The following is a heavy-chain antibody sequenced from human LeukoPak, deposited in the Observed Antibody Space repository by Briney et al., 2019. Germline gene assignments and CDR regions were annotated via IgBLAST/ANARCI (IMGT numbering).Heavy chain of an antibody. CDR2: ISGSGGSI. CDR3: ARGVRDFDWLFDY. V-gene: IGHV3-21*01. Sequence: GGSLRLSCAASGLTFSSQAINWVRQAPGKGLEWVSGISGSGGSIYYADSVKGRFTISRDNAKNSLYLQMNSLRAEDTAVYYCARGVRDFDWLFDYWGQGTLVTVSS. D-gene: IGHD3-9*01. J-gene: IGHJ4*02. CDR1: GLTFSSQA.